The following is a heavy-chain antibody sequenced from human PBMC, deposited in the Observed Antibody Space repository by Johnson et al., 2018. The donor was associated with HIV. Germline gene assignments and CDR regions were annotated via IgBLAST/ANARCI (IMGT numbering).Heavy chain of an antibody. CDR1: GFTFSSYA. CDR2: IYSGGST. V-gene: IGHV3-66*01. D-gene: IGHD6-6*01. Sequence: VQLVESGGGLVQPGGSLRLSCAASGFTFSSYAMSWVRQAPGKGLEWVSVIYSGGSTYYADSVKGRFTISRDNSKNTLYLQMNSLRAEDTAVYYCARESSSSSGAVDIWGQGTMVTVSS. CDR3: ARESSSSSGAVDI. J-gene: IGHJ3*02.